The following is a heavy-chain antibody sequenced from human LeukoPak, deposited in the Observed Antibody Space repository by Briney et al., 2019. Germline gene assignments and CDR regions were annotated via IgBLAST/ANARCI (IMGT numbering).Heavy chain of an antibody. CDR1: GGTFSSYT. J-gene: IGHJ3*02. Sequence: SVKVSCKTSGGTFSSYTISWVRQAPGQGLEWMGRIIPILGIANYAQKFQGRVTITADKSTSTAYMELSSLRSEDTAVYYCARIKSGSYYEDAFDIWGQGTMVTVSS. CDR3: ARIKSGSYYEDAFDI. D-gene: IGHD1-26*01. CDR2: IIPILGIA. V-gene: IGHV1-69*02.